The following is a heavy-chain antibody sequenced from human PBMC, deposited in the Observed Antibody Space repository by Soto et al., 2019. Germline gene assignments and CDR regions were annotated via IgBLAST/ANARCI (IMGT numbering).Heavy chain of an antibody. V-gene: IGHV1-18*01. CDR3: ARAGAAPYYYYGMDV. J-gene: IGHJ6*02. CDR1: GYTFSTSG. D-gene: IGHD2-15*01. Sequence: ASVKVSWKASGYTFSTSGMSWLRQAPGQGLEWMGWISTYNGDTNDAPKFQDRVTMTSDTSTSTVYMELRSLRSDDTAVYYCARAGAAPYYYYGMDVWGQGTRVTVSS. CDR2: ISTYNGDT.